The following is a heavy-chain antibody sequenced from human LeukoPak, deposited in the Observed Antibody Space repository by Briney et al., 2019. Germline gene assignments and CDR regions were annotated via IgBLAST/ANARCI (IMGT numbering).Heavy chain of an antibody. CDR1: GFTFSTYS. Sequence: GGSLRLSRAASGFTFSTYSMSWVRQAAGRGLEWVSAMSGSGGNTYYADSVKGRFTISRDNSKNTLYLQMNSLRAEDTAVYYCARFRVDYYDSSGHTTADYWGQGTLVTVSS. V-gene: IGHV3-23*01. D-gene: IGHD3-22*01. J-gene: IGHJ4*02. CDR2: MSGSGGNT. CDR3: ARFRVDYYDSSGHTTADY.